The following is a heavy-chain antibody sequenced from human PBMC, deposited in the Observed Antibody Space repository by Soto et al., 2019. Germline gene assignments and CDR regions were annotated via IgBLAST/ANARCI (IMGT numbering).Heavy chain of an antibody. Sequence: SVKVSCKASGDTFSTYTITWMRQAPGQGLEWMGGIIPRSATSKYAQKFQGRVTITADESTSTVYMELRTLRPEDTAVYYCAREGLVLFPTTVNSDYYYYAMDVWGQGTTVTSP. V-gene: IGHV1-69*13. CDR1: GDTFSTYT. CDR2: IIPRSATS. J-gene: IGHJ6*02. D-gene: IGHD4-17*01. CDR3: AREGLVLFPTTVNSDYYYYAMDV.